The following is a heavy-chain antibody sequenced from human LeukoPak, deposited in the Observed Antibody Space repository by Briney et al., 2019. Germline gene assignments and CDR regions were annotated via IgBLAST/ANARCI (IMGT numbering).Heavy chain of an antibody. D-gene: IGHD6-13*01. J-gene: IGHJ4*02. CDR3: ARGPAAARTPYYFDY. CDR1: GFTFSSYS. Sequence: GGSLRLSCTASGFTFSSYSMNWVRQAPGKGLEWVSYISSSSSSIYYADSVKGRFTTSRDNAKTSLYLQMNSLRAEDTAVYYCARGPAAARTPYYFDYWGQGTLVTVSS. CDR2: ISSSSSSI. V-gene: IGHV3-48*04.